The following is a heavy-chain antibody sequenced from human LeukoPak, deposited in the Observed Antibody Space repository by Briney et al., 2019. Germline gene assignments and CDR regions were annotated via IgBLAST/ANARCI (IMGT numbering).Heavy chain of an antibody. CDR2: IWYDGSNK. Sequence: PGGSLRLSCVASGFTFSTYGMHWVRQAPGKGLEWVAVIWYDGSNKYYGDSVKGRFTISRDNSKNTLYLQMNSLRAEDTAVYYCARDRGTTSSAGYYFDTWGQGALVTVSS. J-gene: IGHJ4*02. CDR1: GFTFSTYG. CDR3: ARDRGTTSSAGYYFDT. V-gene: IGHV3-33*01. D-gene: IGHD6-6*01.